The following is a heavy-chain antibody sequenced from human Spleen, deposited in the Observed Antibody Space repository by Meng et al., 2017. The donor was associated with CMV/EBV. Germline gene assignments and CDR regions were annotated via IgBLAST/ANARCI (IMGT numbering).Heavy chain of an antibody. J-gene: IGHJ6*02. CDR3: ARRGSGSDYYGMDV. V-gene: IGHV5-51*01. CDR1: GYSFTGYW. Sequence: GGSLRLSCQASGYSFTGYWIGWVRQMPGKGLEWMGVIYPGDSDTRYSPSFQSQVTISADKSISIAYLQWSSLKASDTAMYYCARRGSGSDYYGMDVWGQGTTVTVSS. D-gene: IGHD1-26*01. CDR2: IYPGDSDT.